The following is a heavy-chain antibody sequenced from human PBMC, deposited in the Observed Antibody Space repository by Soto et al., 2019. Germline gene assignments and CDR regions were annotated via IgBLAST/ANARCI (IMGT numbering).Heavy chain of an antibody. V-gene: IGHV4-4*02. J-gene: IGHJ6*03. CDR2: IYHSGST. CDR3: ARSNSDYYYYYYMDV. CDR1: SGSISSSNW. D-gene: IGHD6-13*01. Sequence: SETLSLTCAVSSGSISSSNWWSWVRQPPGKGLEWIGEIYHSGSTNYNPSLKSRVTISVDKSKNQFSLKLSSVTAADTAVYYCARSNSDYYYYYYMDVWGKGTTVT.